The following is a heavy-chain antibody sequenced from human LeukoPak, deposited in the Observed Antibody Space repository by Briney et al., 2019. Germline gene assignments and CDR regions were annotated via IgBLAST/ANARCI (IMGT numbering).Heavy chain of an antibody. CDR1: GFTFDDYA. J-gene: IGHJ4*02. D-gene: IGHD6-13*01. CDR3: AKGNSSSWYFVGY. V-gene: IGHV3-9*01. CDR2: ISWNSGSI. Sequence: GGSLRLSCAASGFTFDDYAMHWVRQAPGKGLEWVSGISWNSGSIGYADSVKGRSTISRDNAKNSLYLQMNSLRAEDTALYYCAKGNSSSWYFVGYWGQGTLVTVSS.